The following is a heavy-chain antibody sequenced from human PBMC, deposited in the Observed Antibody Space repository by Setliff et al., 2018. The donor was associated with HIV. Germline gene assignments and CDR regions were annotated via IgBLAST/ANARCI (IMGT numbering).Heavy chain of an antibody. CDR2: IYWDDDP. V-gene: IGHV2-5*02. Sequence: SGPTLVNPTQTLTLTCTFSGFSLSSIGVGVGWIRQPPGKALEWLALIYWDDDPRYNSSLKNRLTIAKDTSKNQVVLTMTVMDPVDTATYYCAHKPRMLAAGTHYFDFWGQGTLVTVTS. CDR3: AHKPRMLAAGTHYFDF. D-gene: IGHD6-13*01. CDR1: GFSLSSIGVG. J-gene: IGHJ4*02.